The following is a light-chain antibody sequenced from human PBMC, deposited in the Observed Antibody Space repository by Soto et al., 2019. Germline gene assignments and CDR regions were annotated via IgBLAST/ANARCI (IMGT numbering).Light chain of an antibody. CDR2: DVT. J-gene: IGLJ1*01. CDR3: RSYARSTSYV. Sequence: QSVLTQPASVSGSPGQSITISCTGTSSDVGGYNFVSWYQQYPGKAPKLMIHDVTSRPSGVSNRFSGSKSGTTASLTISGLQAEDEADYYSRSYARSTSYVFGTGTKVTVL. CDR1: SSDVGGYNF. V-gene: IGLV2-14*01.